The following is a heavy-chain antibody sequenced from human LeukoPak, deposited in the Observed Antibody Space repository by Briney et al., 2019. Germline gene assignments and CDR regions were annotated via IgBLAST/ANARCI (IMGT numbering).Heavy chain of an antibody. Sequence: ASVKVSCRASGYTFTSYYMHWVRQAPGQGLEWRGIINPSGGSTSYAQKFQGRVTMTRDTSTSTVYMELSSLRSEDTAVYYCARSGDYGDYGGLDIDYWGQGTLVTVSS. V-gene: IGHV1-46*01. D-gene: IGHD4-17*01. J-gene: IGHJ4*02. CDR2: INPSGGST. CDR3: ARSGDYGDYGGLDIDY. CDR1: GYTFTSYY.